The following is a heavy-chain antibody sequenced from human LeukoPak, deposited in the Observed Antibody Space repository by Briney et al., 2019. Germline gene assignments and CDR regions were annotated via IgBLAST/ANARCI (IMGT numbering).Heavy chain of an antibody. V-gene: IGHV4-59*08. D-gene: IGHD5-12*01. Sequence: PSETLSLTCTVSGGSISSYYWSWIRQPPGKGLEWIGYIHYSGSTNYNPSLKSRVTISVDTSKNQFSLKLSSVTAADTAVYYCARLVTITEVDYYGMDVWGQGTTVTVSS. CDR1: GGSISSYY. J-gene: IGHJ6*02. CDR3: ARLVTITEVDYYGMDV. CDR2: IHYSGST.